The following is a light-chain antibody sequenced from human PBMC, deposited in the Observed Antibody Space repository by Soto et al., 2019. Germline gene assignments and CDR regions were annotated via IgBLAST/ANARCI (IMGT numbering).Light chain of an antibody. CDR1: SSDVGGYNY. CDR3: NSYTSKSTGV. J-gene: IGLJ1*01. V-gene: IGLV2-14*01. Sequence: QSALTQPASVSGSPGQSITISCTGTSSDVGGYNYVSWYQQHPGKAPKLIIYEVSNRPSGVSNRFSGSKSGNTASLTISGLXXXXXXXXYCNSYTSKSTGVFGTGTKVTVL. CDR2: EVS.